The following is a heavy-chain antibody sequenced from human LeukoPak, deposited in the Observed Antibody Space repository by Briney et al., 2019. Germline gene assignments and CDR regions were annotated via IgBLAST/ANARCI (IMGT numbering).Heavy chain of an antibody. CDR2: INPNSGGT. CDR1: GYTFTGYY. V-gene: IGHV1-2*02. D-gene: IGHD6-13*01. CDR3: ARDSPDKAAARMDV. J-gene: IGHJ6*04. Sequence: ASVKVSCKASGYTFTGYYMHWVRQAPGRGLEWMGWINPNSGGTNYAQKFQGRVTMTRDTSISTAYMELSRLRSDDTAVYYCARDSPDKAAARMDVWGKGTTVTVSS.